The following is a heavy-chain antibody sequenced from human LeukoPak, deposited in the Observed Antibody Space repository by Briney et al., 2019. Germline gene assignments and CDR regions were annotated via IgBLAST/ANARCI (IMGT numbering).Heavy chain of an antibody. J-gene: IGHJ4*02. CDR3: ARDYYDSGDY. CDR1: GFTFSSYW. Sequence: GGSLRLSCAAPGFTFSSYWMSWVRQAPGKGLEWVANIKQDGSEKYYVDSVKGRFTISRDNAKNSLYLQMNSLRAEDTAVYYCARDYYDSGDYWGQGTLVTVSS. D-gene: IGHD1-26*01. V-gene: IGHV3-7*01. CDR2: IKQDGSEK.